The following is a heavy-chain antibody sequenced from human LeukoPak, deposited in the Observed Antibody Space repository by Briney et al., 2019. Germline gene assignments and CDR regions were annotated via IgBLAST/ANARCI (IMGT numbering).Heavy chain of an antibody. CDR3: ATGYSGYDYPY. CDR2: ISHSGST. D-gene: IGHD5-12*01. J-gene: IGHJ4*02. V-gene: IGHV4-34*01. Sequence: SETLSLTCAVYGESFRAYYWTWLRQPPGKGLEWIGEISHSGSTNYNPSPKSRVTISVDTSKNQFSLRLSSVTAADTAVYYCATGYSGYDYPYWGQGTLVTVSS. CDR1: GESFRAYY.